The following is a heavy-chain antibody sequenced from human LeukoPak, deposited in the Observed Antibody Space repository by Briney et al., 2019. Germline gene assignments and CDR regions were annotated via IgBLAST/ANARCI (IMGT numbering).Heavy chain of an antibody. D-gene: IGHD3-16*02. V-gene: IGHV1-69*04. CDR1: GGTFSSYA. J-gene: IGHJ4*02. Sequence: SVKVSCKASGGTFSSYAISWVRQAPGQGLEWVGRIIPILGIANYAQKFQGRVTITADKSTSTAYMELSSLRSEDTAVYYCARATVIMWPFDYGGEGTLVTVSS. CDR3: ARATVIMWPFDY. CDR2: IIPILGIA.